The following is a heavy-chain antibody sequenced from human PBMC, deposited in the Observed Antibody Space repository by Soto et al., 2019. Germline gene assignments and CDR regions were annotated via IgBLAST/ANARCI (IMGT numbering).Heavy chain of an antibody. D-gene: IGHD1-20*01. J-gene: IGHJ4*02. Sequence: EVQLLESGGGLVQPGGSLRLSCAASGFTFSSYAMSWVRQAPGKGLEWVSAISGSGGSTYYADSVKGRFTISRDNSKNTLYLQMNSLRAEDTAVYYCAKEGPPHNWNDAGFGYWGQGTLVTVSS. CDR1: GFTFSSYA. CDR2: ISGSGGST. V-gene: IGHV3-23*01. CDR3: AKEGPPHNWNDAGFGY.